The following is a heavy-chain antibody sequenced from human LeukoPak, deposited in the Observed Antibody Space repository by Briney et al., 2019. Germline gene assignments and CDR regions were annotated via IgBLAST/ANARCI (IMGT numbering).Heavy chain of an antibody. CDR1: GFTFSSYA. D-gene: IGHD3-10*01. V-gene: IGHV3-23*01. Sequence: PGGSLRLSCAASGFTFSSYAMSWVRQAPGKGLEWVSAISATGGSSHYADSVKGRFTISRDNSNNMLYLQMNSLRAEDTALYYCARGRRDNYYSAAAYWGQGALVTVFS. CDR3: ARGRRDNYYSAAAY. J-gene: IGHJ4*02. CDR2: ISATGGSS.